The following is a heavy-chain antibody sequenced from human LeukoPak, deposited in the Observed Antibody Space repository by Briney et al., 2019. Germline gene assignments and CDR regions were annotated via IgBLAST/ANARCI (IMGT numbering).Heavy chain of an antibody. D-gene: IGHD1-1*01. J-gene: IGHJ4*02. Sequence: GGSLRLSCAASGFTFSSYSMNWVRQAPGKGLEWVSYISSSSSTIYYADSVKGRFTISRDNAKNSLYLQMNSLRAEDTAVYYCARDGADVEVDYWGQGTLVTVSS. V-gene: IGHV3-48*01. CDR2: ISSSSSTI. CDR1: GFTFSSYS. CDR3: ARDGADVEVDY.